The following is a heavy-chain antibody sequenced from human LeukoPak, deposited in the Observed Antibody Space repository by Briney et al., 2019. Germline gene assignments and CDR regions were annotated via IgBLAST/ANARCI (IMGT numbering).Heavy chain of an antibody. V-gene: IGHV3-21*01. Sequence: GGSLRLSCAASRFTFSSYSMNWVRQAPGKGLEWVSSISSSSNIYYADSVKGRFTISRDNAKNSLYLQMNSLRAEDTAVYYCARGPPYSSSPNWFDPWGQGTLVTVSS. CDR3: ARGPPYSSSPNWFDP. CDR2: ISSSSNI. D-gene: IGHD6-13*01. CDR1: RFTFSSYS. J-gene: IGHJ5*02.